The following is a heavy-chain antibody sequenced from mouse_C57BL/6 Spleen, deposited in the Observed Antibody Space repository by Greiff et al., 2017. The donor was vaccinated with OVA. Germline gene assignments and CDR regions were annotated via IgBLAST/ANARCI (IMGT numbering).Heavy chain of an antibody. Sequence: VQLQQSGPGLVQPSQSLSITCTVSGFSLTSYGVHWVRQSPGKGLEWLGVIWGGGSTDYNAAFISRLSISKDNFKSQVFFKMNSLQADDTAIYYCARNWGVNYGWFAYWGQGTLVTVSA. CDR3: ARNWGVNYGWFAY. J-gene: IGHJ3*01. V-gene: IGHV2-2*01. CDR2: IWGGGST. D-gene: IGHD1-1*01. CDR1: GFSLTSYG.